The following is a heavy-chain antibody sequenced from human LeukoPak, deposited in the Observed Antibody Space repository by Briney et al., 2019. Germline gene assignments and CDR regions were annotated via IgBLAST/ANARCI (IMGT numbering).Heavy chain of an antibody. CDR2: TSGSCTTL. V-gene: IGHV3-48*01. Sequence: GGSLRLSCVASGFTFSSYNMNWVRQPPGKGVEGVSYTSGSCTTLSYADSVRGRFTISRDNANSSLYLQMKSLRAEDTAVYYCARGGGSYVNWFDPWGQGTLVTVST. D-gene: IGHD1-26*01. CDR3: ARGGGSYVNWFDP. J-gene: IGHJ5*02. CDR1: GFTFSSYN.